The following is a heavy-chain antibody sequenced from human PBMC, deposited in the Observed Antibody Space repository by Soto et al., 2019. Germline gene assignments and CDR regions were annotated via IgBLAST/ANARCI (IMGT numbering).Heavy chain of an antibody. J-gene: IGHJ5*02. V-gene: IGHV4-4*07. CDR2: IYTSGST. Sequence: SETLSLTCTVSGGSISSYYWSWIRQPAGKGLEWIGRIYTSGSTNYYPSLKSRVTMSVDTSKNQFSLKLSSVTAADPAVYYCGRDRETGWFDPWGQGTLVTVSS. CDR3: GRDRETGWFDP. CDR1: GGSISSYY.